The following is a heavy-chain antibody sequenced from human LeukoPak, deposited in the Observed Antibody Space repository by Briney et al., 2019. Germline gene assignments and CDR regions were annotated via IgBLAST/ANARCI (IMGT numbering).Heavy chain of an antibody. D-gene: IGHD3-16*01. Sequence: SETLSLTCTVSGASIINNYNYWGWLRQPPGKGLEWIVNIYYAGSTNYNPSLKRRITMSVNTSKHQFSLKVTSVTAADSAVYYCVRIGDDSRTYAPYPNWFHPWGQGILVTVSS. CDR2: IYYAGST. CDR3: VRIGDDSRTYAPYPNWFHP. CDR1: GASIINNYNY. J-gene: IGHJ5*02. V-gene: IGHV4-39*01.